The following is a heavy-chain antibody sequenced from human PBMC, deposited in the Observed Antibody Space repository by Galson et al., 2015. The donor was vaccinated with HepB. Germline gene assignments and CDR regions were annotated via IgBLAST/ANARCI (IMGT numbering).Heavy chain of an antibody. CDR1: GFTFSSYG. CDR3: AKDQADAFDI. Sequence: SLRLSCAASGFTFSSYGMHWVRQAPGKGLEWVAVISYDGSNKYYADSVKGRFTISRDNSKNTLYLQMNSPRAEDTAVYSCAKDQADAFDIWGQGTMVTVSS. CDR2: ISYDGSNK. V-gene: IGHV3-30*18. J-gene: IGHJ3*02.